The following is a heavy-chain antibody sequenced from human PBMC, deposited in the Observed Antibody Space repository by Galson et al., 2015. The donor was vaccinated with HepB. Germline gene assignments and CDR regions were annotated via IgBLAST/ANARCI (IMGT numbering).Heavy chain of an antibody. CDR1: GGTFSSYA. J-gene: IGHJ6*02. CDR3: AAGYCSGGSCYFRPYYYYGMDV. CDR2: IIPILGIA. Sequence: SVKVSCKASGGTFSSYAISWVRQAPGQGLEWMGRIIPILGIANYAQKFQGRVTITADKSTSIAYMELNSLRSEDTAVYYCAAGYCSGGSCYFRPYYYYGMDVWGQGTTVTVSS. D-gene: IGHD2-15*01. V-gene: IGHV1-69*04.